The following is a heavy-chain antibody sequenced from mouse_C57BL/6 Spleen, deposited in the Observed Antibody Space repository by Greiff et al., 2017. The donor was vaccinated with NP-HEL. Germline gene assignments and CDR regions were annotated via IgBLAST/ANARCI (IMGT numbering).Heavy chain of an antibody. D-gene: IGHD1-1*01. CDR2: IYPSDSET. V-gene: IGHV1-61*01. CDR1: GYTFTSYW. Sequence: QVQLQQPGAELVRPGSSVKLSCKASGYTFTSYWMDWVKQRPGQGLEWIGNIYPSDSETHYNQKFKDKATLTVDKSSSTAYMQLSSLTSEDSAVYYCARRDYGSSYDYLDYWGQGTTLTVSS. CDR3: ARRDYGSSYDYLDY. J-gene: IGHJ2*01.